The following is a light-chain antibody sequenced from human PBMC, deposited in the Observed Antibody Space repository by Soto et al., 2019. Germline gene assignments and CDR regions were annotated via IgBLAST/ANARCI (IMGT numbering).Light chain of an antibody. V-gene: IGKV1-39*01. Sequence: DIQMTQSPSSLSASVGDRVTTTCRASQSIDTYLNWYQQKPGKAPKLLIYAASNLQSGVPSRLSGSGSGTDFTLTINNLQPEDFATYYCQQSYGLPFTFGPGTKVDSK. CDR1: QSIDTY. CDR2: AAS. J-gene: IGKJ3*01. CDR3: QQSYGLPFT.